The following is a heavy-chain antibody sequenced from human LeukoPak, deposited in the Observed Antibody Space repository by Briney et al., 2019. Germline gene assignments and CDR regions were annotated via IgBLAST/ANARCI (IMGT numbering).Heavy chain of an antibody. Sequence: GGSLRLSCAASGFTFSSYEMNWVRQAPGKGLEWVSYISSSGSTIYYADAVKGRFTISRDNAKNSLFLQMNSLRAEDTALYYCARFSYGGKVDYWGQGTLVTVSS. CDR2: ISSSGSTI. CDR3: ARFSYGGKVDY. D-gene: IGHD4-23*01. V-gene: IGHV3-48*03. J-gene: IGHJ4*02. CDR1: GFTFSSYE.